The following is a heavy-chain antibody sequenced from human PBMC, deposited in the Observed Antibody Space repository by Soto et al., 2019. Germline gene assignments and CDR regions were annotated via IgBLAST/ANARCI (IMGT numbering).Heavy chain of an antibody. CDR1: GYTFTGYY. Sequence: ASVKVSCKASGYTFTGYYMHWVRQAPGQGLEWMGWINPNSGGTNYAQKFQGWVTMTRDTSISTAYMELSRLRSDDTAVYYCARDNTRAAFGTAANNYYGMDVWGQGTTVTVS. CDR3: ARDNTRAAFGTAANNYYGMDV. V-gene: IGHV1-2*04. D-gene: IGHD3-3*01. J-gene: IGHJ6*02. CDR2: INPNSGGT.